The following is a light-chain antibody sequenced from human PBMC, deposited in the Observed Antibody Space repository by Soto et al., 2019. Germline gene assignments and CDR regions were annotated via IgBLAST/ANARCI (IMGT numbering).Light chain of an antibody. J-gene: IGLJ1*01. CDR1: SSDVVSYNL. CDR2: EVS. V-gene: IGLV2-23*02. Sequence: QSALTQPASVSGSPGQSITISCTGTSSDVVSYNLVSWYQQHPGKAPKLMIYEVSKRPSGVSNRFSGSKSGNTASLTISGLQAEDEADYYCCSYAGSSTSLYVFGTGTKVTVL. CDR3: CSYAGSSTSLYV.